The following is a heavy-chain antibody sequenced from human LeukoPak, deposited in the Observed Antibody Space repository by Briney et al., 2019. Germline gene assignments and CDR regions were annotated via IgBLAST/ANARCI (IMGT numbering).Heavy chain of an antibody. J-gene: IGHJ5*02. V-gene: IGHV1-18*01. CDR2: ISAYNGNT. CDR3: ARDGYFDWLLPGGNWFDP. Sequence: ASVKVSCKASGYTFTSYGISWVRQAPGQGLEWMGWISAYNGNTNYAQKLQGRVTMTTDTSTSTAYMELRSLRSDDTAVYYCARDGYFDWLLPGGNWFDPWGQGTLVTVPS. D-gene: IGHD3-9*01. CDR1: GYTFTSYG.